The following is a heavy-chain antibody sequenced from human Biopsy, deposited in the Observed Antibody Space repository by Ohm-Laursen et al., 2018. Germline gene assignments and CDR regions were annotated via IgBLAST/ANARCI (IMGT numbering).Heavy chain of an antibody. CDR3: ARGMRSSGWPYFDS. CDR2: IYDRGST. J-gene: IGHJ4*02. D-gene: IGHD6-19*01. CDR1: GDSVSSGSFY. Sequence: GTLSLTCTVSGDSVSSGSFYWTWLRQPPGQGLEYIGYIYDRGSTASYNPSLESRVTMSVDMPKNQFSLKLSSVTAADTAIYYCARGMRSSGWPYFDSWGQGTLVTVSS. V-gene: IGHV4-61*01.